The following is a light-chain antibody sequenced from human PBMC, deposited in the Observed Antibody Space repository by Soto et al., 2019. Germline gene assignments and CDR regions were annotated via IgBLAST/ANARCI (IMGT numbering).Light chain of an antibody. V-gene: IGKV1-5*01. CDR1: QTISSW. CDR2: DAS. Sequence: DIQMTQSPSTLSGSVGDGVTIACRASQTISSWLAWYQQKPGKAPKLLIYDASSLESGVPSRFSGSGSGTEFTLTISSLQPDDFATYYCQQYNSYWTFGQGTKVDIK. CDR3: QQYNSYWT. J-gene: IGKJ1*01.